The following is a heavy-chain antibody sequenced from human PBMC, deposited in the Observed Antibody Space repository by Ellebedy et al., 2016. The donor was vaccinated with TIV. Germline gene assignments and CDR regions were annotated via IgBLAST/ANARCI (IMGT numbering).Heavy chain of an antibody. CDR2: IIPLFGTA. D-gene: IGHD3-10*01. V-gene: IGHV1-69*13. CDR3: ASDSSRMIRGVMKRCFDP. Sequence: AASVKVSCKASGGTVSGNVITWVRHAPGQGLEWMGGIIPLFGTANYAQKFQGRVTITADEFKNTAYMELSILRSEDTAVYYCASDSSRMIRGVMKRCFDPWGQGTLVTVAS. CDR1: GGTVSGNV. J-gene: IGHJ5*02.